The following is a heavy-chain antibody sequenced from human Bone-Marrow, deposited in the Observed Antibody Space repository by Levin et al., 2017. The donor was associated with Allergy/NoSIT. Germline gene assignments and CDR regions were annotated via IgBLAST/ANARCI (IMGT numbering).Heavy chain of an antibody. V-gene: IGHV4-59*12. CDR1: GGSMSRSY. D-gene: IGHD5-18*01. CDR3: ARARDNFGYLPLDH. J-gene: IGHJ4*02. CDR2: IYSNGDA. Sequence: SQTLSLTCSVSGGSMSRSYWSWIRQSPERGLEWIGYIYSNGDASYNPALEGRVTISVDTPRNQFSLRLTSVTAADTALYFCARARDNFGYLPLDHWGQGTLVIVSS.